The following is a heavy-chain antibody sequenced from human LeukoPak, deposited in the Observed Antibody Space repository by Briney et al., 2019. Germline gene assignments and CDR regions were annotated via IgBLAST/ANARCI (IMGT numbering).Heavy chain of an antibody. CDR2: IKTYNGDT. D-gene: IGHD6-19*01. CDR1: GYTFTTYG. Sequence: ASVKVSCRAFGYTFTTYGINWVRQAPGQGLEWMGWIKTYNGDTNSAQNLQDRIIMTTDTSTGTAYMELRSLRSDDTAVYYCARDGGQQWLTNYYSYGMDVWGQGTTVTASS. CDR3: ARDGGQQWLTNYYSYGMDV. J-gene: IGHJ6*02. V-gene: IGHV1-18*01.